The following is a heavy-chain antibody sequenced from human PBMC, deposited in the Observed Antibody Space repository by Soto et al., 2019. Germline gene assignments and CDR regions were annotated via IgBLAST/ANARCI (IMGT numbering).Heavy chain of an antibody. CDR2: ISGSGGST. J-gene: IGHJ4*02. Sequence: PGGSLRLSCAASGFTFSSYAMSWVRQAPGKGLEWVSAISGSGGSTYYADSVKCRFSISRDNSKNTLYLQMNSLRAEDTAVYFCAKDTRRYGDYLYYFDYWGQGTLVTVSS. CDR3: AKDTRRYGDYLYYFDY. V-gene: IGHV3-23*01. CDR1: GFTFSSYA. D-gene: IGHD4-17*01.